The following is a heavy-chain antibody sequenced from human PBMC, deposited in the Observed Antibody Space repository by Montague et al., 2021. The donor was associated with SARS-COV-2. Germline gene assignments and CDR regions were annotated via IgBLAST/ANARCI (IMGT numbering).Heavy chain of an antibody. D-gene: IGHD4-17*01. CDR1: GFTFTSYG. J-gene: IGHJ3*02. V-gene: IGHV3-33*01. CDR2: IWYDGSNK. CDR3: ARESGFGDHGNAFDI. Sequence: SLRLSCAASGFTFTSYGMHWVRQAPSKGLEWAAVIWYDGSNKYYADSVKGRFTISRDNSKNTLYLQMNSLRAEDTAVYYCARESGFGDHGNAFDIWGQGTMVTVSS.